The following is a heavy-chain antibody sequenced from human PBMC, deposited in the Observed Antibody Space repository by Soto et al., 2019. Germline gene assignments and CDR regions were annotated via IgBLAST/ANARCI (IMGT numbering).Heavy chain of an antibody. V-gene: IGHV3-30*18. CDR3: AKSRRGMTTFGGVIVY. Sequence: QVQLVESGGGVVQPGRSLRLSCAASGFTFSSYGMHWVRQAPGKGLEWVAVISYDGSNKYYADSVKGRFTISRDNSKNTLYLQMNSLTAEDTAVYYCAKSRRGMTTFGGVIVYWGQGTLVTVSS. CDR1: GFTFSSYG. D-gene: IGHD3-16*02. J-gene: IGHJ4*02. CDR2: ISYDGSNK.